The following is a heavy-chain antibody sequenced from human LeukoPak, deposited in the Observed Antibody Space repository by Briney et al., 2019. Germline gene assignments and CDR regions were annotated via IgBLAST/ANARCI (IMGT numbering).Heavy chain of an antibody. D-gene: IGHD3-10*02. CDR1: GFTFISYA. CDR3: AELGITMIGGV. Sequence: GSLRLSCAASGFTFISYAIHWVRQAPGKGLEWVAVISFHGTDSFYADSVKGRFTISRDNAKNSLYLQMNSLRAEDTAVYYCAELGITMIGGVWGKGTTVTISS. J-gene: IGHJ6*04. CDR2: ISFHGTDS. V-gene: IGHV3-30*04.